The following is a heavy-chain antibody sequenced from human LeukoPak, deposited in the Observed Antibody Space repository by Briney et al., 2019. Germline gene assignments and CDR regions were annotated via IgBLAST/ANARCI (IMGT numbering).Heavy chain of an antibody. V-gene: IGHV4-31*03. CDR3: ARATDYGDSYYFDY. CDR2: TYYSGST. CDR1: GGSISSGGYY. J-gene: IGHJ4*02. D-gene: IGHD4-17*01. Sequence: SETLSLTCTVSGGSISSGGYYWSWIRQHPGKGLEWIGYTYYSGSTYYNPSLKSRVTISVDTSKNQFSLKLSSVTAADTAVYYCARATDYGDSYYFDYWGQGTLVTVSS.